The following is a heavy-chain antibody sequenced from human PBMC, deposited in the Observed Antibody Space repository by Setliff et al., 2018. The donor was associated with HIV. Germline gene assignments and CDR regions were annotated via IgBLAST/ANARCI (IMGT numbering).Heavy chain of an antibody. Sequence: PSETLSLTCAVSDGSISSSDGDWWSWVRQPPGKGLEWIGEIYHSGSTNYNPSLKSRVTISVDTSNNQFSLKLSSVTAADTAVYYCAGGDLYGDYAFSYWGQGTLVTV. CDR2: IYHSGST. V-gene: IGHV4-4*02. J-gene: IGHJ4*02. CDR1: DGSISSSDGDW. D-gene: IGHD4-17*01. CDR3: AGGDLYGDYAFSY.